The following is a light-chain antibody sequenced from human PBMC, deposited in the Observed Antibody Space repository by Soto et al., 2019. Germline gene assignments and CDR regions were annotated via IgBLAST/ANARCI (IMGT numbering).Light chain of an antibody. J-gene: IGLJ2*01. CDR3: QSYDSSLSGFVV. V-gene: IGLV1-40*01. Sequence: QSVLTQPPSVSGAPGQRVIISCNGSSSNIGAGYDVHWYQQLPGTAPKLLIYGNSNRPSGVPDRFSGSKSGTSASLAITGLQAEDEADYYCQSYDSSLSGFVVFGGGTKLTVL. CDR1: SSNIGAGYD. CDR2: GNS.